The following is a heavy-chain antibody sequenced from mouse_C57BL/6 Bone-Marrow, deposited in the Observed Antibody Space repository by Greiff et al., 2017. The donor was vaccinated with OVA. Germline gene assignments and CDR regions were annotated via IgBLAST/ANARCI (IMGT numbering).Heavy chain of an antibody. Sequence: VPLQQSGPELVKPGASVKLSCKASGYSFTDYNMNWVKQSNGTSLEWIGVINPNYGTTRYNQKFKGKATLTVDQSSSTAYMQLNRLTSEDSACYYCASRDYGSSYRWYCDVWGTGTTVTVSS. J-gene: IGHJ1*03. CDR3: ASRDYGSSYRWYCDV. D-gene: IGHD1-1*01. V-gene: IGHV1-39*01. CDR2: INPNYGTT. CDR1: GYSFTDYN.